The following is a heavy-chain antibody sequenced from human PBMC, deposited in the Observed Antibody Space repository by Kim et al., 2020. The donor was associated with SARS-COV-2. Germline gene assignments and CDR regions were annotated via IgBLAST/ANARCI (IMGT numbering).Heavy chain of an antibody. Sequence: GGSLRLSCAASGFTFSNYVMHLVRQAPGKGLEWVAVISYDGSNKYFADSVKGRFTISRDNSRNTLFLQMNSLRAEDTAVYYCAKVGNILTGYYDPSPFQYWGQGTLVTVSS. CDR1: GFTFSNYV. V-gene: IGHV3-30*18. CDR3: AKVGNILTGYYDPSPFQY. CDR2: ISYDGSNK. J-gene: IGHJ4*02. D-gene: IGHD3-9*01.